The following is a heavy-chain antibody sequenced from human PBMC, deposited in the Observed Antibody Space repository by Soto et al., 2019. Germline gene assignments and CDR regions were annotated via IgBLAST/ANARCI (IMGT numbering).Heavy chain of an antibody. Sequence: LRLSCAASGFTFSSYGMHWVRQAPGKGLEWVAVISYDGSNKYYADSVKGRFTISRDNSKNTLYLQMNSLRAEDTAVYYCAKNGLGDLLLWFGGFLGGMDVWGQGTTVTVSS. CDR3: AKNGLGDLLLWFGGFLGGMDV. CDR2: ISYDGSNK. CDR1: GFTFSSYG. V-gene: IGHV3-30*18. J-gene: IGHJ6*02. D-gene: IGHD3-10*01.